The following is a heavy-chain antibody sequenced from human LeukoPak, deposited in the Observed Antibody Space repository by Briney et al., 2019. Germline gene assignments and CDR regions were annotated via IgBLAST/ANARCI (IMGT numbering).Heavy chain of an antibody. CDR1: GGTFSSYA. CDR2: IIPIFGTA. V-gene: IGHV1-69*01. CDR3: ARDIYCSGGSCHWSWFDP. J-gene: IGHJ5*02. Sequence: LRSSVKVSCKASGGTFSSYAISWVRQAPGQGLEWMGGIIPIFGTANYAQKFQGRVTITADESTSTAYMELSSLRSEDTAVYYCARDIYCSGGSCHWSWFDPWGQGTLVTVSS. D-gene: IGHD2-15*01.